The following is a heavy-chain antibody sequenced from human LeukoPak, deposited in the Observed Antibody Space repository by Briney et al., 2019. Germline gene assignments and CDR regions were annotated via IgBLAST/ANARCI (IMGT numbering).Heavy chain of an antibody. CDR1: GFTFSSYT. CDR2: ISTSSTYI. CDR3: ARALVGFQVPVNY. Sequence: SGGSLRLSCAASGFTFSSYTMNWVRQAPGKGLEWVSSISTSSTYIYYADSVKGRFTISRDNAKNSLYLQMNSLRAEDTAVYYCARALVGFQVPVNYWGQGTLVTVSS. J-gene: IGHJ4*02. D-gene: IGHD2-15*01. V-gene: IGHV3-21*01.